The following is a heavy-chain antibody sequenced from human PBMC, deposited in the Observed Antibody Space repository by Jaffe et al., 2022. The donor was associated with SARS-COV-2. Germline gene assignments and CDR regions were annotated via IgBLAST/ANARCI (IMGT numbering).Heavy chain of an antibody. D-gene: IGHD2-15*01. CDR1: GGSISSYY. Sequence: QVQLQESGPGLVKPSETLSLTCTVSGGSISSYYWSWIRQPPGKGLEWIGYIYYSGSTNYNPSLKSRVTISVDTSKNQFSLKLSSVTAADTAVYYCARDYCSGGSCFDPWGQGTLVTVSS. CDR3: ARDYCSGGSCFDP. V-gene: IGHV4-59*01. J-gene: IGHJ5*02. CDR2: IYYSGST.